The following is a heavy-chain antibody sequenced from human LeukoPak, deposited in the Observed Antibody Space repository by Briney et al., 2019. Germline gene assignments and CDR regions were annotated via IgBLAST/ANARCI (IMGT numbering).Heavy chain of an antibody. D-gene: IGHD6-19*01. CDR1: GFTFSSYA. Sequence: QPGGSLRLSCAASGFTFSSYALHWVRQAPGKGLEWVAVISYDGSNKYYADSVKRRFTISSDNSKNTLYLQMNSLRAEETAVYYCAREGTGYSSGWYRSVQLGMECSLDYWGQGTLVTVSS. V-gene: IGHV3-30-3*01. J-gene: IGHJ4*02. CDR3: AREGTGYSSGWYRSVQLGMECSLDY. CDR2: ISYDGSNK.